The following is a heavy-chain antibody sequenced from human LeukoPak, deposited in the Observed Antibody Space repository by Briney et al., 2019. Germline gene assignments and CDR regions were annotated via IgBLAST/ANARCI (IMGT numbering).Heavy chain of an antibody. CDR1: GFTFSGYA. Sequence: GGSLRLSCAASGFTFSGYAMHWVRQAPGKGLEWVAVISYDGSNNYYADSVKGRFTMSRDNSKNTLYLQMNSLRAEDTAVYYCARVSQSYGDYLASLKYWGQGTLVTVSS. D-gene: IGHD4-17*01. CDR3: ARVSQSYGDYLASLKY. V-gene: IGHV3-30*04. CDR2: ISYDGSNN. J-gene: IGHJ4*02.